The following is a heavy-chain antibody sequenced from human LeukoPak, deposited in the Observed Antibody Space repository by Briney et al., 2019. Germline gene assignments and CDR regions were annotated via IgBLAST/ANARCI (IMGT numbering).Heavy chain of an antibody. V-gene: IGHV4-34*01. D-gene: IGHD3-22*01. CDR3: ARGDYYDSSGYYPDYYYYYGMDV. CDR1: GGSFSGYY. CDR2: INHSGST. Sequence: KPSETLSLTCAVYGGSFSGYYWSWIRQPPGKGLEWIGEINHSGSTNYNPSLKSRVTISVDTSKNQFSLKLSSVTAADTAVYYCARGDYYDSSGYYPDYYYYYGMDVWGQGTTVTVSS. J-gene: IGHJ6*02.